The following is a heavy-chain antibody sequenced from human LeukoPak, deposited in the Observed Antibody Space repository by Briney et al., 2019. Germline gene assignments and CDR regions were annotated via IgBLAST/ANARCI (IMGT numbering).Heavy chain of an antibody. CDR3: ARGGNYYDSSERLGFDA. CDR1: GGTFSSYA. D-gene: IGHD3-22*01. J-gene: IGHJ5*02. V-gene: IGHV1-69*05. Sequence: SVKVSCKASGGTFSSYAISWVRQAPGQGLEWMGGIIPIFGTANYAQKFQGRVTITTDESTSTAYMELSSLRSEDTAVYYCARGGNYYDSSERLGFDAWGQGTLVTVSS. CDR2: IIPIFGTA.